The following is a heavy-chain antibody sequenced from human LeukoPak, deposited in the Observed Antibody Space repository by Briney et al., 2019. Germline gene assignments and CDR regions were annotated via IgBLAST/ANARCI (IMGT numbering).Heavy chain of an antibody. D-gene: IGHD6-19*01. CDR3: ARIGGIAVAGYEIDY. J-gene: IGHJ4*02. CDR2: IYYSGST. CDR1: GGSISSYY. V-gene: IGHV4-59*01. Sequence: PSETLSLTCTVSGGSISSYYWSWIRQPPGKGLEWIGYIYYSGSTNYNPSLKSRVTISVDTSKNQFSLKLSSVTAADTAVYYCARIGGIAVAGYEIDYWGQGTLVTVSS.